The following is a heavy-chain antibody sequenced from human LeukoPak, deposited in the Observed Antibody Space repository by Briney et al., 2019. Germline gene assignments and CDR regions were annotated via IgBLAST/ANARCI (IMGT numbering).Heavy chain of an antibody. CDR1: GFTFSSYA. Sequence: GGSLRLSCAASGFTFSSYAMSWVRQAPGKGLEWVSAISGSGGSTYYADSVKGRLTISRDNSKNTLYLQMNSLRAEDTAVYYCAKGGIQLWLGYWGQGTLVTVSS. J-gene: IGHJ4*02. CDR3: AKGGIQLWLGY. D-gene: IGHD5-18*01. CDR2: ISGSGGST. V-gene: IGHV3-23*01.